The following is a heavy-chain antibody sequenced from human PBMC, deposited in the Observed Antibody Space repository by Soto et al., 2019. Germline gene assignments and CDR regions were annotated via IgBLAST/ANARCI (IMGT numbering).Heavy chain of an antibody. V-gene: IGHV1-69*13. D-gene: IGHD3-22*01. CDR2: IIPIFGTA. Sequence: GASVKVSCKASGGTFSSYAISWVRQAPGQGLEWMGGIIPIFGTANYAQKFQGRVTITADESTSTAYMELSSLRSEDTAVYYCARGSPYYYDSSGYFGMDVWGQGTTVTVS. CDR3: ARGSPYYYDSSGYFGMDV. CDR1: GGTFSSYA. J-gene: IGHJ6*02.